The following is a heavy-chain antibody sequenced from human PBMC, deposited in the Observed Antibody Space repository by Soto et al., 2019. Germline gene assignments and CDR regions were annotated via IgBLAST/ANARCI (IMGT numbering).Heavy chain of an antibody. J-gene: IGHJ1*01. V-gene: IGHV1-58*01. CDR1: GFTFTSSA. CDR2: IVVGSGNT. Sequence: ASVKVSCKASGFTFTSSAVQWVRQARGQRLEWIGWIVVGSGNTNYAQKFQERVTITGDMSTSTAYMELSSLRSEDTAVYYCAADQECTNDMCYKDFQHWGQGTLVTVSS. D-gene: IGHD2-8*01. CDR3: AADQECTNDMCYKDFQH.